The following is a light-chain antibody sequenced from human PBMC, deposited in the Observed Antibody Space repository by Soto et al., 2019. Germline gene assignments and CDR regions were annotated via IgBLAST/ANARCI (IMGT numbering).Light chain of an antibody. J-gene: IGLJ2*01. CDR2: DVN. CDR3: NSYSTSSTPLV. V-gene: IGLV2-14*03. Sequence: QSALTQPASVSGSPGQSITISCTGTSSDVGHYDYVSWYQQHPGKAPRLMIYDVNNRPSGVSNRFSGSKSGNTASLTISGLQAEDEADYYCNSYSTSSTPLVFGGGTKVTVL. CDR1: SSDVGHYDY.